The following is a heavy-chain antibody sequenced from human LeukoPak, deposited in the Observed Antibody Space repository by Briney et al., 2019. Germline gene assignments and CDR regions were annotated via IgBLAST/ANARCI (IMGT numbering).Heavy chain of an antibody. V-gene: IGHV4-59*01. CDR2: IYYSGST. D-gene: IGHD4-17*01. Sequence: SETLSLTCTVSGGSIRTYYWSWIRQPPGKGLEWIGYIYYSGSTNYNPSLKSRVTISVDTSKNQFSLKLSSVTAADTAVYYCARGFAPGDYGDYVDWFDPWGQGTLVTVSS. J-gene: IGHJ5*02. CDR3: ARGFAPGDYGDYVDWFDP. CDR1: GGSIRTYY.